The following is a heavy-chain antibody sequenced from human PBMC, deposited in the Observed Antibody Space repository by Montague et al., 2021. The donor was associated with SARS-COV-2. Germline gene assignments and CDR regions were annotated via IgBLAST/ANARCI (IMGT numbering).Heavy chain of an antibody. CDR2: ISWNSGSI. Sequence: SLRLSCAASGFTFDDYAMHWVRQAPGKGLEWVSGISWNSGSIGYADSVKGRFTISRDNAKNSLYLQMNSLRAEDTALYYCAKDVRIGYGDHQNGFDYWGQGTLVTVSS. J-gene: IGHJ4*02. V-gene: IGHV3-9*01. CDR3: AKDVRIGYGDHQNGFDY. D-gene: IGHD4-17*01. CDR1: GFTFDDYA.